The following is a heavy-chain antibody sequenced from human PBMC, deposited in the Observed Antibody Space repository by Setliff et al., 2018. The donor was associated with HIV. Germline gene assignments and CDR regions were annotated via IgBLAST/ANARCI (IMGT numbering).Heavy chain of an antibody. J-gene: IGHJ3*01. CDR3: ARRDGRSMNAFQI. Sequence: PGESLKISCKGSGYIFSTYWISWVRQMPGKGLEWMGRINPSDSYANYSPSFQGHVTISADKSITTAYLEIHNLKASDTATYYCARRDGRSMNAFQIWGPGTMVTVSS. D-gene: IGHD6-13*01. CDR1: GYIFSTYW. V-gene: IGHV5-10-1*01. CDR2: INPSDSYA.